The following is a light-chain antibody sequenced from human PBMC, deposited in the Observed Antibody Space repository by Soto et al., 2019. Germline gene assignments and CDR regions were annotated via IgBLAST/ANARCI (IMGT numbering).Light chain of an antibody. J-gene: IGKJ5*01. CDR2: DVF. Sequence: EIVLTQSPDTLSLSPGESATLSCRASQSVSARLAWYKHKPGQPPRLLISDVFNMASGVAERFSGSGSETDFTLIIRRLEPEDSALYYCQHYQGGHPIAFGQGTRLEI. CDR3: QHYQGGHPIA. CDR1: QSVSAR. V-gene: IGKV3-20*01.